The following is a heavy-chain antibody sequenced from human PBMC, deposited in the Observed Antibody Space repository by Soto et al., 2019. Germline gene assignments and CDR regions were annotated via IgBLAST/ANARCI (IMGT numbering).Heavy chain of an antibody. V-gene: IGHV1-3*01. CDR2: INAANGDT. CDR1: GYTFTSYG. Sequence: ASVKVSCKASGYTFTSYGIHWVRQAPGQRLEWMGWINAANGDTKYSPKFQGRVTITRDTSASTANMELSSLRSEDTAVYYCARAPRSIVVVMFFDYWGQGTLVT. J-gene: IGHJ4*02. CDR3: ARAPRSIVVVMFFDY. D-gene: IGHD3-22*01.